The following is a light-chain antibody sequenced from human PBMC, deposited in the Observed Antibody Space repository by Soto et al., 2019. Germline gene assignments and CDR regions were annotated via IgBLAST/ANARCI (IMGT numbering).Light chain of an antibody. CDR1: QDISHY. J-gene: IGKJ1*01. Sequence: DIKMPQSPSSVSASVGDTVTLSSQASQDISHYLNWYPQKPGKAPKLLIYDGSSLQSGVPYRFSGSGSGTDFTLTISSLQPEDVATYYCQQSNSTPRTFGQGTKVDIK. V-gene: IGKV1-39*01. CDR3: QQSNSTPRT. CDR2: DGS.